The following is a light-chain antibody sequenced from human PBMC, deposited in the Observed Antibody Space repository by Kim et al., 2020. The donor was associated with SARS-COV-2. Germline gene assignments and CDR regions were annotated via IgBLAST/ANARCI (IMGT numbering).Light chain of an antibody. J-gene: IGKJ2*03. CDR2: GAS. Sequence: PWERATLPCRASQMVSSSYLAWYQQKPGQAPRLLIYGASSRATGIPDRFSGSGSGTDFTLTISRLEPEDFAVYYCQQYGSSPLYSFGQGTKLEI. V-gene: IGKV3-20*01. CDR1: QMVSSSY. CDR3: QQYGSSPLYS.